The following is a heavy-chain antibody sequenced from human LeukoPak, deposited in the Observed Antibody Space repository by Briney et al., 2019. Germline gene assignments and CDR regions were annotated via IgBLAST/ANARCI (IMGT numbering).Heavy chain of an antibody. CDR2: IYYSGSA. D-gene: IGHD1-26*01. Sequence: SQTLSLTCTVSGGSISSGDYYWSWIRQPPGKGLEWIGYIYYSGSAYYNPSLKSRVTISVDRSKNQFSLKLSSVTAADTAVYYCARHVVGPRGGDYWGQGTLVIVSS. CDR3: ARHVVGPRGGDY. J-gene: IGHJ4*02. V-gene: IGHV4-30-4*01. CDR1: GGSISSGDYY.